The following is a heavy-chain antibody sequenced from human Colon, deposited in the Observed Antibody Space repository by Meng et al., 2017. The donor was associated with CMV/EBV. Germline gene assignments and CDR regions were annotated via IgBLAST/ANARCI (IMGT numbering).Heavy chain of an antibody. D-gene: IGHD1-20*01. CDR3: ARAPYNWNDEGWFDP. CDR2: INPNSGGT. V-gene: IGHV1-2*02. Sequence: QVQMVQSGAEGKKPGASVKVSCKASGYTFTGYYIHWGRQASGQGLEWMGWINPNSGGTNYAQKFQGRVTMTRDTSISTAYMELSRLRSDDTAVYYCARAPYNWNDEGWFDPWGQGTLVTVSS. CDR1: GYTFTGYY. J-gene: IGHJ5*02.